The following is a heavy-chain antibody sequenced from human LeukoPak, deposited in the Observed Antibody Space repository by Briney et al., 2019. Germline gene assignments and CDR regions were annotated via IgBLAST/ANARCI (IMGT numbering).Heavy chain of an antibody. Sequence: GGSLRLSCVASGFSFTSYSMYWVRQAPGKGLEWVASIDSGSTFIYYANSVMGRFTISRDNARNSLFLPMYSLTADDTAVYYCARAPHAFHYDDGFDIWGQGTMVTVSS. V-gene: IGHV3-21*04. CDR3: ARAPHAFHYDDGFDI. D-gene: IGHD3-3*01. CDR2: IDSGSTFI. CDR1: GFSFTSYS. J-gene: IGHJ3*02.